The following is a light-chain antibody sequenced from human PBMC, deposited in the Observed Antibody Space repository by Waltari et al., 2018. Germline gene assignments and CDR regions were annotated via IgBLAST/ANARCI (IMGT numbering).Light chain of an antibody. Sequence: SYELTQPPSVSVSPGQTASITCSGNKLGNKYAFWYQQKPGQSPVLVIYQDSKWPSGIPERFSGSNSGNTATLSISGTQAMDEADYYCQAWDSTTAEFGGGTKLTVL. CDR3: QAWDSTTAE. CDR1: KLGNKY. V-gene: IGLV3-1*01. CDR2: QDS. J-gene: IGLJ2*01.